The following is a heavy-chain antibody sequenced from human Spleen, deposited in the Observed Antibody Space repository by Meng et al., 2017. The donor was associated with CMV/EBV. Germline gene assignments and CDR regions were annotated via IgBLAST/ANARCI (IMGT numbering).Heavy chain of an antibody. J-gene: IGHJ6*02. CDR3: ARDSIVVPGRIYYYAMDV. CDR2: IHSDGSST. CDR1: EFAFSIHV. Sequence: GESLKISCAASEFAFSIHVMNWVRQAPGEGLVWVAHIHSDGSSTTYADSVKGRFTISRDNAKNTVFLQMHSLGVEDTAVYYCARDSIVVPGRIYYYAMDVWGHGTTVTVSS. V-gene: IGHV3-74*01. D-gene: IGHD6-19*01.